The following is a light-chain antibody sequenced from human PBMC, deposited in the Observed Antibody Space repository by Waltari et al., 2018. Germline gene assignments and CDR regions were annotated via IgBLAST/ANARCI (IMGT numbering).Light chain of an antibody. J-gene: IGKJ2*01. V-gene: IGKV4-1*01. Sequence: DIVMTQSPNSLTLTVGESASNNRKSSHNVLCRSNNKNYLAWYQHKPGQPPNLLIYWTSTRESGVPDRFSGSGSGTDFTLTISSLQAEDVAVYYCQQYYTTPHTFGQGTKLEIK. CDR2: WTS. CDR3: QQYYTTPHT. CDR1: HNVLCRSNNKNY.